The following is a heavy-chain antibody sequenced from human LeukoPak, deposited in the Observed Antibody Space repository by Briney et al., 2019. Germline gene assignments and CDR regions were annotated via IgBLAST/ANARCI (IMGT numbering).Heavy chain of an antibody. CDR2: INEDGNEK. CDR3: AREEV. J-gene: IGHJ4*02. Sequence: GGSLRLSCPGSGLEASGFTLRSYWMSWVREGRGRGLEWVGNINEDGNEKYYVDSVKGRFTISRDNAKKSLYLQMNSLRAEDTAVYYCAREEVWGQGALVAVS. CDR1: GFTLRSYW. V-gene: IGHV3-7*01.